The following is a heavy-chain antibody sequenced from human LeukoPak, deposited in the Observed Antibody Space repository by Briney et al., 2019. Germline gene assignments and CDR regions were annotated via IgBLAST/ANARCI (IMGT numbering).Heavy chain of an antibody. Sequence: GGSLRLSCATSGFTFSSYSMNWVRQAPGKGLEWVSSISSSSSYIYYADSVKGRFTISRDNAKNSLYLRMNSLRAEDTAVYYCAREGVDYDSSGYDYWGQGTLVTVSS. CDR3: AREGVDYDSSGYDY. J-gene: IGHJ4*02. CDR1: GFTFSSYS. CDR2: ISSSSSYI. V-gene: IGHV3-21*01. D-gene: IGHD3-22*01.